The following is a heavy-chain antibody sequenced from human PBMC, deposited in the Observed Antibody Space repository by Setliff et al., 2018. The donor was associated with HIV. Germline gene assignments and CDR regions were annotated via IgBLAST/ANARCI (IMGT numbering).Heavy chain of an antibody. CDR1: GGSISSHY. CDR3: ARVVVVAATPEYFQH. CDR2: IYYSGST. J-gene: IGHJ1*01. Sequence: PSETLSLTCTVSGGSISSHYWSWIRQPPGKGLEWIGYIYYSGSTNYNPSLKSRVTISVDTSKNQFSLKLSSVTAADTAVYYCARVVVVAATPEYFQHWGQGTLVTVSS. V-gene: IGHV4-59*08. D-gene: IGHD2-15*01.